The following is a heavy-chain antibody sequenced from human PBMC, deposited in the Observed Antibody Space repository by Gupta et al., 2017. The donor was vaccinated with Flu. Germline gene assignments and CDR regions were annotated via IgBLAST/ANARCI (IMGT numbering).Heavy chain of an antibody. D-gene: IGHD7-27*01. Sequence: DLTWVRQDPGQGLEYMGWVNPNSGNTGYAQNFQGRDTMNRNITISTAYMERTSLRSDDPDVDDCARNWAPDYGGRGTLVTVSS. J-gene: IGHJ4*02. CDR3: ARNWAPDY. V-gene: IGHV1-8*01. CDR2: VNPNSGNT. CDR1: D.